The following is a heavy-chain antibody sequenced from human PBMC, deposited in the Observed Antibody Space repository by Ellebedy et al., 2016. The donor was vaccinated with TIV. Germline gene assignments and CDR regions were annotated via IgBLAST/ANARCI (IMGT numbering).Heavy chain of an antibody. D-gene: IGHD6-19*01. V-gene: IGHV3-7*01. CDR1: GFTFSNYW. Sequence: GESLKISXAASGFTFSNYWMAWVRQAPGKGLEWVANIKPDGSDKYYVDSVKGRFSISRDNAKNSVYLQMNSLRAEDTAVYYCARDMAQWLVPGWFDPWGQGTLVTVSS. J-gene: IGHJ5*02. CDR2: IKPDGSDK. CDR3: ARDMAQWLVPGWFDP.